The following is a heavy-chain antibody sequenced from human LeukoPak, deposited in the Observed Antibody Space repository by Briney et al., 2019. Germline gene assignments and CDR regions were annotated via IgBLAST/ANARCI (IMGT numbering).Heavy chain of an antibody. CDR1: GGSFSAYY. D-gene: IGHD2-21*01. CDR2: INHSGSA. Sequence: PSETLSLTCAVYGGSFSAYYWSWIRQPPGKGLEWIGEINHSGSANYNPSLKSRVTISVDTSKNQFSLKLSSVTAADTAVYYCARVVSRINGLREGYFDYWGQGTLVTVSS. V-gene: IGHV4-34*01. CDR3: ARVVSRINGLREGYFDY. J-gene: IGHJ4*02.